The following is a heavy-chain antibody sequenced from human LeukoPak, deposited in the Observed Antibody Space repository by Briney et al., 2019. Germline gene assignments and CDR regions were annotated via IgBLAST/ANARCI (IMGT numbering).Heavy chain of an antibody. CDR2: ISGSGGST. D-gene: IGHD2-8*02. Sequence: GGSLRLSCAASGFTFSSYAMSWVRQAPGKGLERVSAISGSGGSTYYADSVKGRFTISRDNSKNTLYLQMNSLRAEDTAVYYCATYRQVLLPFESWGQGTLVTVSS. V-gene: IGHV3-23*01. J-gene: IGHJ4*02. CDR1: GFTFSSYA. CDR3: ATYRQVLLPFES.